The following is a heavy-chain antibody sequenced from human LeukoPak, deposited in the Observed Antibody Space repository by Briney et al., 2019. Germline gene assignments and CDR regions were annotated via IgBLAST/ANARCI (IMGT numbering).Heavy chain of an antibody. D-gene: IGHD3-3*01. CDR2: IYTSGST. V-gene: IGHV4-4*07. CDR1: GGSISSYY. J-gene: IGHJ4*02. Sequence: PSETLSLTCTVSGGSISSYYWSWIRQPAGKGLEWIGRIYTSGSTNYNPSLKSRVTMSVDTSKNQFSLKLSSVTAAGTAVYYCARDSYYDFWSGYLRGYYFDYWGQGTLVTVSS. CDR3: ARDSYYDFWSGYLRGYYFDY.